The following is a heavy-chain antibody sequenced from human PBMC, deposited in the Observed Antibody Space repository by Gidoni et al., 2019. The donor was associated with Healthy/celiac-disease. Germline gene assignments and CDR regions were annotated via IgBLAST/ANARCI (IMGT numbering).Heavy chain of an antibody. Sequence: EVQLVESGGGLVKPGGSLRLSCAASGFTFRSYSMNWVRQAPRKGREWGSSSSSRSSYIYDADSVKGRFTISRDNAKNSLYLQMNSLRAEDTAVYYCARDNNIAAAGTHYYYYYMDVWGKGTTVTVSS. J-gene: IGHJ6*03. CDR1: GFTFRSYS. D-gene: IGHD6-13*01. CDR2: SSSRSSYI. CDR3: ARDNNIAAAGTHYYYYYMDV. V-gene: IGHV3-21*01.